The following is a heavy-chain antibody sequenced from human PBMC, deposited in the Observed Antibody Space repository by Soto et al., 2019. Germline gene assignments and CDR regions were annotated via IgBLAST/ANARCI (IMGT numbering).Heavy chain of an antibody. CDR1: GFTFSSYS. Sequence: GGSLRLSCAASGFTFSSYSMNWVRQAPGKGLEWVSSISSSSSYIYYADSVKGRFTISRDNAKNSLYLQMNSLRAEDTAVYYCASFVGPSCNHPLGCYYYGMDVGGQGTTVTVS. J-gene: IGHJ6*02. CDR2: ISSSSSYI. V-gene: IGHV3-21*01. CDR3: ASFVGPSCNHPLGCYYYGMDV. D-gene: IGHD2-2*01.